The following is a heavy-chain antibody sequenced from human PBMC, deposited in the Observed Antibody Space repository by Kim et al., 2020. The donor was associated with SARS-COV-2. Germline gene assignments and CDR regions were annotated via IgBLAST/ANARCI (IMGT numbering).Heavy chain of an antibody. Sequence: GGSLRLSCAVSGFTFSSHWMTWVRQAPGKGLEWVASLKPDCGVKFYLGSVKGRFTISRDNAENSLYLQMDSLRAADTAVYYCARAGSSDYWGQGTLVTVSS. CDR2: LKPDCGVK. CDR3: ARAGSSDY. CDR1: GFTFSSHW. J-gene: IGHJ4*02. D-gene: IGHD6-6*01. V-gene: IGHV3-7*01.